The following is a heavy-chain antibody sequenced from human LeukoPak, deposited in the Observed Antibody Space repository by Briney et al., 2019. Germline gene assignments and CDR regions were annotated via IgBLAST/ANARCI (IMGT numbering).Heavy chain of an antibody. CDR2: MNPNSGNK. CDR1: GYTFTSYD. CDR3: ARVAPLPD. Sequence: ASVKVSCKASGYTFTSYDINWVRQATGQGLEWMGWMNPNSGNKSLAQKFQGRVTMTRDTSINTAYMELSRLTSEDTAVYYCARVAPLPDWGQGTLVTVSS. D-gene: IGHD5-12*01. V-gene: IGHV1-8*01. J-gene: IGHJ4*02.